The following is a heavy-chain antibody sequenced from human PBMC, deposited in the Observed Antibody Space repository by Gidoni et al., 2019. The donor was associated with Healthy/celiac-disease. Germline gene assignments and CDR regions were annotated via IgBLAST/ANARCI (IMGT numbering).Heavy chain of an antibody. D-gene: IGHD3-22*01. CDR1: GFTFSSYW. CDR2: IKQDGSEK. CDR3: AREITMIVVVTGAFDY. J-gene: IGHJ4*02. V-gene: IGHV3-7*03. Sequence: EVQLVESGGGLVQPGGSLRLSCAASGFTFSSYWMSWVRQAPGKGLEWVANIKQDGSEKYYVDSVKGRFTISRDNAKNSLYLQMNSLRAEDTAVYYCAREITMIVVVTGAFDYWGQGTLVTVSS.